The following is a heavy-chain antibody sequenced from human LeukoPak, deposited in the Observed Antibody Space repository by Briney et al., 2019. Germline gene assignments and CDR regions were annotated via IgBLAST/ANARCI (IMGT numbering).Heavy chain of an antibody. CDR2: IYTSGIT. D-gene: IGHD1-26*01. CDR1: GFTVSSNF. V-gene: IGHV3-66*01. Sequence: GGSLRLSCAVSGFTVSSNFMSWVRQAPGKGPEWVSVIYTSGITYYADSVRGRFSISRDNSKNALYLQMDSLTVEDTAVYYCAREDAGGTYSFDYWGQGILVTVSS. CDR3: AREDAGGTYSFDY. J-gene: IGHJ4*02.